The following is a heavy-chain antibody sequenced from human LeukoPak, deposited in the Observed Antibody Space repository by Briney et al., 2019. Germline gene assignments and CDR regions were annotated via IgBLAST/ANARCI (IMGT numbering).Heavy chain of an antibody. Sequence: PGGSLRLSCAASEFSVGSNYMTWVRQAPGKGLEWVSLIYSGGSTYYADSVKGRFTISRDNSKNTLYLQMNSLRAEDTAIYYCAKDRGYYYGSGSYHWFDPWGQGTLVTVSS. CDR3: AKDRGYYYGSGSYHWFDP. J-gene: IGHJ5*02. V-gene: IGHV3-66*01. D-gene: IGHD3-10*01. CDR2: IYSGGST. CDR1: EFSVGSNY.